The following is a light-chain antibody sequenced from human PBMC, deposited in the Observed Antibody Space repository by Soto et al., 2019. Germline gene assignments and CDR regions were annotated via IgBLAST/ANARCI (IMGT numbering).Light chain of an antibody. CDR1: QTISSW. V-gene: IGKV1-5*01. Sequence: DSQMTQSPSTMSASVGDRVTITCRASQTISSWLAWYQQKPGKAPNLLIYDASTLERGVPSRFSGTGSGTEFTLTIDRLQPDDFATYYCQQYHTSSITFGQGTRLEL. CDR2: DAS. J-gene: IGKJ5*01. CDR3: QQYHTSSIT.